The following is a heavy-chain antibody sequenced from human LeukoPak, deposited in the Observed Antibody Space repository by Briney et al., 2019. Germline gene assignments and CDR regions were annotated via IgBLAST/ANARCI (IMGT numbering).Heavy chain of an antibody. V-gene: IGHV4-38-2*02. D-gene: IGHD2-15*01. CDR1: GYSISSGYY. CDR3: ASYCSGGSCYFDY. Sequence: PSETLSLTCTVSGYSISSGYYWSWIRQPPGKGLEWIGEINHSGSTNYNPSLKSRVTISVDTSKNQFSLKLSSVTAADTAVYYCASYCSGGSCYFDYWGQGTLVTVSS. CDR2: INHSGST. J-gene: IGHJ4*02.